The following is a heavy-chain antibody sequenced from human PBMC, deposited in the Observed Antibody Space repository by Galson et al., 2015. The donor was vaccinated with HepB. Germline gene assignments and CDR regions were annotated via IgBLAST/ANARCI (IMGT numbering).Heavy chain of an antibody. D-gene: IGHD4-11*01. J-gene: IGHJ4*02. V-gene: IGHV3-30*18. Sequence: SLRLSCAASGFTFSRYGMHWVRQAPGKGLEWVAVISYDGSNKYYADSVKGRFTISRDKSKNTVYLQMNSLRAEDTAVYYCAKDKYTDDYPPGFDYWGQGTLVTVSS. CDR3: AKDKYTDDYPPGFDY. CDR1: GFTFSRYG. CDR2: ISYDGSNK.